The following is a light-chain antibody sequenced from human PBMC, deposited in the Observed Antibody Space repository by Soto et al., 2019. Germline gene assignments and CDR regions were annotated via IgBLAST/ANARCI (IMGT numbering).Light chain of an antibody. CDR3: GAWDSSLSAVV. CDR1: SSNIGNNF. J-gene: IGLJ2*01. Sequence: QSVLTQPPSLSAAPGQKVTISCSGSSSNIGNNFVSWYQHLPGAAPKRLIYDNNERPPGIPDRFSGSKSGTSATLGIAGLQTGDEADYYCGAWDSSLSAVVFGGGTKLTVL. CDR2: DNN. V-gene: IGLV1-51*01.